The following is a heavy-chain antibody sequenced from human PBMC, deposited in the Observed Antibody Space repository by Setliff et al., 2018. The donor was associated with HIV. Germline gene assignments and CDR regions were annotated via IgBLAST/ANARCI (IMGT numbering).Heavy chain of an antibody. CDR1: GFSVSSNH. CDR3: ARTSYYYNFWSGGPDYFDY. D-gene: IGHD3-3*01. V-gene: IGHV3-53*01. CDR2: IYSGGST. J-gene: IGHJ4*02. Sequence: GGSLRLSCAASGFSVSSNHMSWVRRAPGKGLEWVSIIYSGGSTYYADSIKGRFTISRDNSKNTLYLQMNSLRAEDTAVYYCARTSYYYNFWSGGPDYFDYWGQGTLVTVSS.